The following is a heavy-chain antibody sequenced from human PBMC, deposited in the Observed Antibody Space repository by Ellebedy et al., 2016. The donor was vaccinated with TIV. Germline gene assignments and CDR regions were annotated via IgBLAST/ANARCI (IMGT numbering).Heavy chain of an antibody. CDR2: IQPYGTEA. V-gene: IGHV3-7*01. CDR1: GFTFGDYW. Sequence: PGGSLRLSCEASGFTFGDYWMTWVRQAPGKGLQWIAHIQPYGTEAYYVGAVRGRFTISRDNAKNSLYLQLSRLRGEDTGIYCCVRDIGWYKFENWGQGVLVTVSS. D-gene: IGHD6-19*01. J-gene: IGHJ4*02. CDR3: VRDIGWYKFEN.